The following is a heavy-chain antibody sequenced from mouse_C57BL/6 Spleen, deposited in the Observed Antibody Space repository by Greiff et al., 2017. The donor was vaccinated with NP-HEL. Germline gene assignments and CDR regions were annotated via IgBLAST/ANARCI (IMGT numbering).Heavy chain of an antibody. J-gene: IGHJ1*03. V-gene: IGHV1-26*01. CDR3: AREAVVATHYWYFDV. CDR1: GYTFTDYY. D-gene: IGHD1-1*01. CDR2: INPNNGGT. Sequence: EVQLQQSGPELVKPGASVKISCKASGYTFTDYYMNWVKQSHGKSLEWIGDINPNNGGTSYNQKFKGKATLTVDKYSSTAYMELRSLTSEDAAVYYCAREAVVATHYWYFDVWGTGTTVTVSS.